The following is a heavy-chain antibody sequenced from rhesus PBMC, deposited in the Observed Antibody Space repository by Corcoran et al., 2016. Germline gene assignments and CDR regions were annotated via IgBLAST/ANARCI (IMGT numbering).Heavy chain of an antibody. Sequence: EVQLVETGGGLVQRGGSLKLSCAASGFTVSSRGMSWVRQAPGKGLVWVSAINSSGGSTYYADSVKGRFTLSRDNSKNTLSLQMNSLRAEDTDVYYCAKGRITGTLGDSWGQGVVVTVSS. V-gene: IGHV3S5*01. CDR2: INSSGGST. CDR3: AKGRITGTLGDS. D-gene: IGHD1-26*01. J-gene: IGHJ6*01. CDR1: GFTVSSRG.